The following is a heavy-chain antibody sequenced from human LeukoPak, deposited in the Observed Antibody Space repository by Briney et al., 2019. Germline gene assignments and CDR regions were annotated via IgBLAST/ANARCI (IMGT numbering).Heavy chain of an antibody. CDR3: PIAARPPQYCFDY. Sequence: GESLKISCKGSGYSFISYWIGWVRQMPGKGLEWMGIIYPGDSDTRYSPSFQGQVTISADKSISTAYLPWSSLQDSHTAMYYCPIAARPPQYCFDYWGQGTLVAVPS. CDR1: GYSFISYW. D-gene: IGHD6-6*01. CDR2: IYPGDSDT. J-gene: IGHJ4*02. V-gene: IGHV5-51*01.